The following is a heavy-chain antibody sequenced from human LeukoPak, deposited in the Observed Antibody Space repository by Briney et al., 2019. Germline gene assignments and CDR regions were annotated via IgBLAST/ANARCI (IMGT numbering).Heavy chain of an antibody. Sequence: GGSLRLSCAASGFTFDDYGMSWVRHAPGKGLEWVSGINWNGGSTGYADSVKGRFTISRDNAKNSLYLQMNSLRAEDTAVYYCARDSVYCSGGSCYSDYWGQGTLVTVSS. D-gene: IGHD2-15*01. V-gene: IGHV3-20*04. CDR1: GFTFDDYG. J-gene: IGHJ4*02. CDR3: ARDSVYCSGGSCYSDY. CDR2: INWNGGST.